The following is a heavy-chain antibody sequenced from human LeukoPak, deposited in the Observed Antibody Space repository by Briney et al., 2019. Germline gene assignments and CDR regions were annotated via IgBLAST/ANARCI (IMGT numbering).Heavy chain of an antibody. CDR2: IYYSGST. V-gene: IGHV4-59*08. D-gene: IGHD2-15*01. J-gene: IGHJ5*02. CDR1: GGSFSGYY. Sequence: SETLSLTCAVYGGSFSGYYWSWIRQPPGKGLEWIGYIYYSGSTNYNPSLKSRVTISVDTSKNQFSLKLSSVTAADTAVYYCARGGVVAATLYRPFDNWFDPWGQGTLVTVSS. CDR3: ARGGVVAATLYRPFDNWFDP.